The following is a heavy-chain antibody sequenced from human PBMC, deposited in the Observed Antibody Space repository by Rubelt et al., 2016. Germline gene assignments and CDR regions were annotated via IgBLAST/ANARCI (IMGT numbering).Heavy chain of an antibody. D-gene: IGHD5-12*01. Sequence: EVQLVQSGAEVKTPGESLKISCKGSGYRFTNYWIGWVRQMPGKGLGWMGIIHPGDSATRYSPYFQGQVTSSADKSINTAYLQWSSLKASDTAIYYCSRLMGYSTIDYWGQGTLVTVSS. CDR2: IHPGDSAT. V-gene: IGHV5-51*01. CDR3: SRLMGYSTIDY. J-gene: IGHJ4*02. CDR1: GYRFTNYW.